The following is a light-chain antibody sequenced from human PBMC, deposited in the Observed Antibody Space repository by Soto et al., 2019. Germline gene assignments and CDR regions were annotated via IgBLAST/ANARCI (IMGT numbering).Light chain of an antibody. CDR2: VAS. Sequence: AIRMTQSPSSLSASPGDRVTITCRASQDISSYLAWYQQKPGKAPNLLIYVASTLQSGVPSRFSGSGSGTDFTLTISRLQSEDFATYYCQQYYEFPLTFGGGPKVQIK. CDR1: QDISSY. V-gene: IGKV1-8*01. J-gene: IGKJ4*01. CDR3: QQYYEFPLT.